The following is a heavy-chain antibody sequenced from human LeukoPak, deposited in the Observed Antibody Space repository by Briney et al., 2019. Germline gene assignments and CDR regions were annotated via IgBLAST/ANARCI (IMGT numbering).Heavy chain of an antibody. J-gene: IGHJ6*02. Sequence: SGRSLRLSCAASGFTFSTSAMNWVRQGPGKWLEWVAVIWSDGSNKYYADSVKGRFTTSRDNSKNTLYRQVISLRAEDTAVYYCARDRSSSWYSLSYYYYCMDVWGQGTTVTVSS. D-gene: IGHD6-13*01. V-gene: IGHV3-33*08. CDR3: ARDRSSSWYSLSYYYYCMDV. CDR2: IWSDGSNK. CDR1: GFTFSTSA.